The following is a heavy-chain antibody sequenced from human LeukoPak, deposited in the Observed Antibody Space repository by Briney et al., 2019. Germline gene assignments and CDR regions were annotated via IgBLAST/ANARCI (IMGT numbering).Heavy chain of an antibody. J-gene: IGHJ4*02. V-gene: IGHV3-30-3*01. D-gene: IGHD5-12*01. Sequence: GGSLRLSCAASGFTFSSYAMSWVRQAPGKGLEWVAVISYDGSNKYYADSVKGRFTISRDNSKNTLYLQMNSLRAEDTAVYYCARGSLGSSGYGYWGQGTLVTVSS. CDR2: ISYDGSNK. CDR3: ARGSLGSSGYGY. CDR1: GFTFSSYA.